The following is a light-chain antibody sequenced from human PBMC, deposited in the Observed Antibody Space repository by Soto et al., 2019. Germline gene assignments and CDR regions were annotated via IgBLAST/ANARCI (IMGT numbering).Light chain of an antibody. CDR1: QSVSSW. CDR2: KAS. Sequence: DIQMTQSPSTLSASVGDRVTITCRASQSVSSWLAWYQQKPGKAPNLLIYKASSLESGVPSRFSGSGSGTEFTLTISSLQAEDFATYYCQQTRSYPSTFGGGTKVDIK. V-gene: IGKV1-5*03. J-gene: IGKJ4*01. CDR3: QQTRSYPST.